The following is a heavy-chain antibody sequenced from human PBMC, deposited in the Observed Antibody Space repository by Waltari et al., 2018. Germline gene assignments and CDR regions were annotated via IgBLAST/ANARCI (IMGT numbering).Heavy chain of an antibody. CDR3: ARDWREPPDAFDI. D-gene: IGHD1-26*01. J-gene: IGHJ3*02. V-gene: IGHV3-23*01. CDR2: ITVTGDIT. Sequence: EVQLLESGGGLVQPGGSLRLSCAASRFIFSSYAMSWVRQAPGKGLEWVSSITVTGDITYYADSVKGRFTISRDNSKNTLDLQVSSLRAEDTAVYYCARDWREPPDAFDIWGQGTMVTVSS. CDR1: RFIFSSYA.